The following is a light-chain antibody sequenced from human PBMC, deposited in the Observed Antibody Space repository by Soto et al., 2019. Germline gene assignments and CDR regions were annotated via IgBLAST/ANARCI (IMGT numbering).Light chain of an antibody. CDR3: PHYASSLWT. J-gene: IGKJ1*01. CDR2: DAS. Sequence: LCRGVIAKLSCSASQRVGSNYLAWYQQKPGQPPRLLIQDASRRATGIPDRFSASGSGTDFTVTVLRLEPEYFAVYYCPHYASSLWTLGQGTKVDI. CDR1: QRVGSNY. V-gene: IGKV3-20*01.